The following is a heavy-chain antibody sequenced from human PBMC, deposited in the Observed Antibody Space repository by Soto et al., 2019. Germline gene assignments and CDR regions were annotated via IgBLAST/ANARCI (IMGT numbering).Heavy chain of an antibody. CDR3: AKEVDTHSSSSEVYFDY. V-gene: IGHV3-30*18. CDR1: GFTFSSYG. CDR2: ISYDGSNK. D-gene: IGHD6-6*01. Sequence: QVQLVESGGGVVQPGRTLRRSCAAAGFTFSSYGMHWVRQAPGKGLEWVAVISYDGSNKYYADSVKGRFTISRDNSKNTLYLQMNSLRAEDTAVYYCAKEVDTHSSSSEVYFDYWGQGTLVTVSS. J-gene: IGHJ4*02.